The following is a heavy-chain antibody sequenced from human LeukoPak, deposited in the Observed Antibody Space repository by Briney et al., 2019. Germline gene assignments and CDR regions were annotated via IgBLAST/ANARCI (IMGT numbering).Heavy chain of an antibody. CDR3: ARVARGTVTTSKIPTSLGHYFDY. D-gene: IGHD4-11*01. CDR2: ISWNGGSI. V-gene: IGHV3-9*01. CDR1: GFTFDDYA. Sequence: PGGSLRLSCAGSGFTFDDYAMHWVRQAPGKGLEWVSGISWNGGSIGYADSVKGRFTISRDNAKNSLYLQMNSLRAEDTAVYYCARVARGTVTTSKIPTSLGHYFDYWGQGTLVTVSS. J-gene: IGHJ4*02.